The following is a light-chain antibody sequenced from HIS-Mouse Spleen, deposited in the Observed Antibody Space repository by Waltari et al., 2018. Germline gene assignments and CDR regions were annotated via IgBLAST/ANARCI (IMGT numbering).Light chain of an antibody. CDR2: GKN. V-gene: IGLV3-19*01. CDR1: SLSIYY. Sequence: SSELTPDPAVSVALGQTVRITCQGDSLSIYYASWYKQKPGQAPVLVIYGKNNRTSGIPDRFSGSSSGTMATLTISGAQVEDEADYYCYSTDSSGNHRVFGGGTKLTVL. J-gene: IGLJ2*01. CDR3: YSTDSSGNHRV.